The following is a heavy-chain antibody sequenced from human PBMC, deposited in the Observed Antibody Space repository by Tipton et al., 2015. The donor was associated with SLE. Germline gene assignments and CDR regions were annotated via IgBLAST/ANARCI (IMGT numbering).Heavy chain of an antibody. D-gene: IGHD2-2*01. V-gene: IGHV4-59*08. CDR3: ARPLCSSTSCRGDALDI. CDR1: GGSISSYY. J-gene: IGHJ3*02. Sequence: TLSLTCTVSGGSISSYYWSWIRQPPGKGLEWIGEINHSGSTNYNPSLKSRVTISVDTSKNQFSLKLSSVTAADTAVYYCARPLCSSTSCRGDALDIWGQGTMVTVSS. CDR2: INHSGST.